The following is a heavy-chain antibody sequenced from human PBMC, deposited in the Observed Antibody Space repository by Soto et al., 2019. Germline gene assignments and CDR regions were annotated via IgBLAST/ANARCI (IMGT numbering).Heavy chain of an antibody. CDR2: FDPEDGET. V-gene: IGHV1-24*01. Sequence: ASVKVSCKVSGYTLTGLSMHWVRQAPGKGLEWMGGFDPEDGETIYAQKFQGRVTMTEDTSTDTAYMELSSLRSEDTAVYYCATGPPYYDFWSGYRNWFDPWGQGTLVTVSS. CDR3: ATGPPYYDFWSGYRNWFDP. D-gene: IGHD3-3*01. CDR1: GYTLTGLS. J-gene: IGHJ5*02.